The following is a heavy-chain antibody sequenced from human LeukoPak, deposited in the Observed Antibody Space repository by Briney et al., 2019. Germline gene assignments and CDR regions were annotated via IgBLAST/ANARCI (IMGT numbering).Heavy chain of an antibody. V-gene: IGHV4-61*09. CDR3: ARDFFQYSSGSSRSTVMDV. CDR1: GVSISNSSYY. D-gene: IGHD3-10*01. J-gene: IGHJ6*03. Sequence: PSETLSLTCTVSGVSISNSSYYWSWIRQSAGKGLEWIGHIYITGSANYNPSLKSRVTMSVDTSKNQFSLKLNSVTAADTAVYYCARDFFQYSSGSSRSTVMDVWGKGTTVTISS. CDR2: IYITGSA.